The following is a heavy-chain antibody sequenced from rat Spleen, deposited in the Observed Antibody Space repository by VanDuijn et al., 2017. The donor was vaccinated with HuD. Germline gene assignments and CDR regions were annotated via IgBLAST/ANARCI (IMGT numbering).Heavy chain of an antibody. D-gene: IGHD1-2*01. V-gene: IGHV5-31*01. CDR3: ARLGGKYSSYNYLDN. J-gene: IGHJ2*01. Sequence: EVQLVESGGGLVQPGRSLKLSCVASGFTFNNYWMTWIRQAPGKGLEWIASITNTGGSTYYPDSVKGRFTISRENAKSTLYLQMNSLRSEDTATYYCARLGGKYSSYNYLDNWGQGDKVTVSS. CDR2: ITNTGGST. CDR1: GFTFNNYW.